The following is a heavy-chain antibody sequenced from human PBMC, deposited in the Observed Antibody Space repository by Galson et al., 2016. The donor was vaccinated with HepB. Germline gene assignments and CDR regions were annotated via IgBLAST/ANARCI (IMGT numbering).Heavy chain of an antibody. CDR1: GFTFSSYY. Sequence: SLRLSCAAPGFTFSSYYMHWVRQVPGKGLVWVSRVSKDGRGTNYPDYVKGRFTISRDNAKNTVHLQMNSLRAEDTAVYYCVRDGDAYNFDYWGQGILVTVSS. D-gene: IGHD5-24*01. CDR3: VRDGDAYNFDY. V-gene: IGHV3-74*01. CDR2: VSKDGRGT. J-gene: IGHJ4*02.